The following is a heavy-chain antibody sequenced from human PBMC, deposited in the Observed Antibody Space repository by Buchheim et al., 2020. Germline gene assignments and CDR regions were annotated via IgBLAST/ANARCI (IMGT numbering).Heavy chain of an antibody. V-gene: IGHV3-30*04. J-gene: IGHJ6*02. CDR2: ISYDGSNK. D-gene: IGHD3-22*01. CDR1: GFTFSSYA. CDR3: ARGQSYYDSSGYYYRNYGMDV. Sequence: QVQLVESGGGVVQPGRSLRLSCAASGFTFSSYAMHWVRQAPGKGLEWVAVISYDGSNKYYADSVKGRFTISRDNSKNTRYLQMNSLRAEDTAVYYCARGQSYYDSSGYYYRNYGMDVWGQGTT.